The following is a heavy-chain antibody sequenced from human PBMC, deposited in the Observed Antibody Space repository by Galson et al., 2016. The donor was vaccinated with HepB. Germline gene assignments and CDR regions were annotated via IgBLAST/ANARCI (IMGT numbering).Heavy chain of an antibody. CDR1: GYTFTDCA. Sequence: SVKVSCKASGYTFTDCAMHWVRQAPGQRLEYMGWIHAGNGKTKYSQTFQGRVTITRDTSASTVYMELSSLRSEDTAVHYCARQSTASRLDAWGQGTTVSVSS. D-gene: IGHD2-21*02. V-gene: IGHV1-3*01. CDR2: IHAGNGKT. CDR3: ARQSTASRLDA. J-gene: IGHJ6*02.